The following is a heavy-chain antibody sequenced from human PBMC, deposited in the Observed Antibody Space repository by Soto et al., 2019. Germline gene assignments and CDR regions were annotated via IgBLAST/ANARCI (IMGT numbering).Heavy chain of an antibody. CDR2: VYYSGAT. CDR1: GGSLTDHY. J-gene: IGHJ3*02. CDR3: ARGNDWKSSTFDI. Sequence: QVQLQESGPGLVKPSETLSLTCTVAGGSLTDHYWNWFRQSPGRGLQWIGYVYYSGATSYNPSLTSRVTMTVDTSKNQFSLKLRSVTAADTAVYFSARGNDWKSSTFDIWGQGTMVSVSS. D-gene: IGHD2-21*01. V-gene: IGHV4-59*11.